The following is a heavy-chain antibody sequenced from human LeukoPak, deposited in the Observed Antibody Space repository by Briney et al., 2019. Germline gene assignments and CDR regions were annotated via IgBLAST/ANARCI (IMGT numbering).Heavy chain of an antibody. D-gene: IGHD6-19*01. CDR3: ATQATSGWHFS. J-gene: IGHJ5*02. CDR2: INPNSGGT. CDR1: GYTFTGYY. Sequence: ASVKVSCKASGYTFTGYYMHWVRQAPGQGPEWMEWINPNSGGTNYAQKFQGRVTMTRDTSLSTVYMELSRLRSDGTAVYYCATQATSGWHFSWGQGTLVTVSS. V-gene: IGHV1-2*02.